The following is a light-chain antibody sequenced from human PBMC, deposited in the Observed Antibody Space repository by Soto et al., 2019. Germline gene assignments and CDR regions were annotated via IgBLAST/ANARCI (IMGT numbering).Light chain of an antibody. CDR2: EDN. CDR1: SGSIASNY. J-gene: IGLJ1*01. V-gene: IGLV6-57*04. Sequence: NFMLTQPHSVSESPGKTVTISCTRSSGSIASNYVQWYQQRPGSAPTTVIYEDNQRPSGVPDRFSGSIDSSSNSASLTISGPKTEDEADYYCQSYDSSNHGVFGTGTKLTVL. CDR3: QSYDSSNHGV.